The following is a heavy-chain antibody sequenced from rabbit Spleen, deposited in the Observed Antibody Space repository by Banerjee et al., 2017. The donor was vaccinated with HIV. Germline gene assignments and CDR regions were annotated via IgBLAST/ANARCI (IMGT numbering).Heavy chain of an antibody. CDR1: GFPFSNKAV. Sequence: QEQLEESGGGLVKPEGSLTLTCKASGFPFSNKAVMCWVRQAPGKGLEWIACIDIGSSGFTYFATWAKGRFTCSKTSSTTVTLQMTSLTAADTATYFCARTNGYIPDFTLWGPGTLVTVS. CDR2: IDIGSSGFT. CDR3: ARTNGYIPDFTL. V-gene: IGHV1S45*01. J-gene: IGHJ4*01. D-gene: IGHD6-1*01.